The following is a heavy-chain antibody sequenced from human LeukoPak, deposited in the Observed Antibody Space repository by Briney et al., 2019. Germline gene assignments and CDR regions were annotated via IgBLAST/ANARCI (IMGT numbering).Heavy chain of an antibody. CDR3: ARDHSYGGKIPLFDY. CDR2: ISSNGGST. CDR1: RFTFSSYA. D-gene: IGHD4-23*01. Sequence: PGGSLRLSCAASRFTFSSYAMHWVRQAPGKGLEDVSAISSNGGSTYYANSVKGRFTISRDNSKNTLYLQMGSLRAEDMAVYYCARDHSYGGKIPLFDYWGQGTLVTVSS. J-gene: IGHJ4*02. V-gene: IGHV3-64*01.